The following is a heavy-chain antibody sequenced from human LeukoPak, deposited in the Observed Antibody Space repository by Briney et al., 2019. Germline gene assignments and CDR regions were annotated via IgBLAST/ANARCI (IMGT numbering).Heavy chain of an antibody. V-gene: IGHV4-61*02. D-gene: IGHD1-26*01. CDR1: GGSISSSSYY. J-gene: IGHJ4*02. CDR3: ARRGSYRGFDY. Sequence: PSETLSLTCTVSGGSISSSSYYWSWIRQPAGKGLEWIGRIYTSGSTNYNPSLKSRVTMSVDTSKNQFSLKLSSVTAADTAVYYCARRGSYRGFDYWGQGTLVTVSS. CDR2: IYTSGST.